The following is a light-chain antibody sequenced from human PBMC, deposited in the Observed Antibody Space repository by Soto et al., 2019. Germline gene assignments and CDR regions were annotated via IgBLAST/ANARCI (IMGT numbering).Light chain of an antibody. CDR1: QSVSTNY. CDR3: HQYGSTPFT. Sequence: EIVLTQSPGTLSLSPGDRATLSCRASQSVSTNYLAWYQQKLCQAPRLLIYGASSRATGIPDRFTGNGSGRVFTLAISRLEPEDFAVYYCHQYGSTPFTFGPGTKVDIK. J-gene: IGKJ3*01. V-gene: IGKV3-20*01. CDR2: GAS.